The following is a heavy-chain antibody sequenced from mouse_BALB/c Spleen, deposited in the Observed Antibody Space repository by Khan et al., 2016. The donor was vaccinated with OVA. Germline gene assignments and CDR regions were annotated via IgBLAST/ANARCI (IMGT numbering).Heavy chain of an antibody. D-gene: IGHD2-10*01. CDR3: ARQPYCHYYIMDY. J-gene: IGHJ4*01. CDR2: IWSDGST. CDR1: GFSFTNYG. V-gene: IGHV2-6-1*01. Sequence: QVQLKESGPGLVAPSQSLSITCTISGFSFTNYGIHWVRQPPGKGLEWLVVIWSDGSTSYNSPLNSRLSISRDNSKSQVFLRMNSLQTDDTAMYDCARQPYCHYYIMDYWGQGTSVIVSS.